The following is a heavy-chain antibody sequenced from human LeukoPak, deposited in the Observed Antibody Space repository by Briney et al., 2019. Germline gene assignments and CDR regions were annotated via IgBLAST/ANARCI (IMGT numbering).Heavy chain of an antibody. V-gene: IGHV4-4*08. CDR2: IFTGGST. CDR1: GGSISNFY. J-gene: IGHJ4*02. Sequence: SETLSLTCTVSGGSISNFYWSWIRQPPGKGLEWIGYIFTGGSTNYNPSLKSRVTISVDTSKNQFSLKLSSVTAADTAVYYCARERLAMIVVRGMFFDYWGQGTLVTVSS. CDR3: ARERLAMIVVRGMFFDY. D-gene: IGHD3-22*01.